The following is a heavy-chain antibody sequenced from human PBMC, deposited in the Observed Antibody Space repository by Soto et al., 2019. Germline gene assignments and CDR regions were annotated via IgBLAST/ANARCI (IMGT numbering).Heavy chain of an antibody. D-gene: IGHD2-21*02. Sequence: GASVKVSCKASGYTFTSYGISWVRQAPGQGLEWMGWISAYNGNTNYAQKLQGRVTMTTDTSTSTAYMELRSLRSDDTAVYYCARAPGVIIVLVTVPDFWGQGTLVTVSS. CDR1: GYTFTSYG. V-gene: IGHV1-18*01. CDR2: ISAYNGNT. CDR3: ARAPGVIIVLVTVPDF. J-gene: IGHJ4*02.